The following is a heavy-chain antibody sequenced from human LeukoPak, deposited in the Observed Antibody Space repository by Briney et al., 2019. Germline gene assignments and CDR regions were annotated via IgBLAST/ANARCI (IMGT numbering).Heavy chain of an antibody. D-gene: IGHD1-26*01. CDR3: LNDFFDD. CDR1: GDSITRRSDY. CDR2: IYYSGST. J-gene: IGHJ4*02. V-gene: IGHV4-39*01. Sequence: SETLSLTCTVTGDSITRRSDYWGWVRQPPGKGLEWIGSIYYSGSTYYNPTFNSRVTISVDTSRNQFSLQFYCARNESVLGTTGLNDFFDDWGQGSLVTVSS.